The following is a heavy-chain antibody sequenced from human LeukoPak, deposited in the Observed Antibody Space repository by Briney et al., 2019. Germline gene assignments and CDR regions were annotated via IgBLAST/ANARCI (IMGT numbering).Heavy chain of an antibody. J-gene: IGHJ6*02. CDR1: GGSINSYS. V-gene: IGHV4-59*08. D-gene: IGHD6-13*01. CDR3: AGIRRPTADYYYTVKV. CDR2: LYYTGST. Sequence: SDTLSLTYIDSGGSINSYSRSWIRPPPRKGLEWIGYLYYTGSTNHNPSLKSRVTISVDTSKYQFSLKLSSVTAADMAVYYCAGIRRPTADYYYTVKVGGEDTTDSV.